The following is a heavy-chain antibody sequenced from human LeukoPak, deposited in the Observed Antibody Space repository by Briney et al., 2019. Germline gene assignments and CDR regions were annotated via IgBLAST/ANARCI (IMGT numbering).Heavy chain of an antibody. D-gene: IGHD6-19*01. CDR2: ISGSGDTT. CDR3: AKDFGSAWSRLFY. Sequence: GGSLRLSCAASGFTFSSYAMSWVRQAPGKGLEWVSAISGSGDTTYYADSVKGRFSISRDNSKNTLSLQMHTLRAEDTAVYFCAKDFGSAWSRLFYWGQGTLVTVSS. J-gene: IGHJ4*02. CDR1: GFTFSSYA. V-gene: IGHV3-23*01.